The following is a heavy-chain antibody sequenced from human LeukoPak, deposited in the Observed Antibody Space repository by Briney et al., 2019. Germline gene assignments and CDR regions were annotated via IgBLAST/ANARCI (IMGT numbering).Heavy chain of an antibody. D-gene: IGHD3-22*01. CDR2: ISSSGAGT. Sequence: GGSLRLSCAASSSYAMSWVRQAPGKGLEWVSAISSSGAGTYYADSVKGRFTISRDNSKNTLYLQMNSLRVEDTAVYYCAKSNGYFEYWGPGTLVPVSS. CDR1: SSYA. CDR3: AKSNGYFEY. J-gene: IGHJ4*02. V-gene: IGHV3-23*01.